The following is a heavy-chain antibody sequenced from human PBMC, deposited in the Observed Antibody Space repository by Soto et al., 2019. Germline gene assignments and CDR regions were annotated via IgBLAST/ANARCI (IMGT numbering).Heavy chain of an antibody. Sequence: GGSLRLSCAASGFTFSSYGMHWVRQAPGKGLEWVAVIWYDGSNKYYADSVKGRFTISRDNSKNTLYLQMNSLRAEDTAVYYCARDATSTGNWFDPWGQGTLVTVS. CDR2: IWYDGSNK. CDR3: ARDATSTGNWFDP. D-gene: IGHD2-15*01. J-gene: IGHJ5*02. CDR1: GFTFSSYG. V-gene: IGHV3-33*01.